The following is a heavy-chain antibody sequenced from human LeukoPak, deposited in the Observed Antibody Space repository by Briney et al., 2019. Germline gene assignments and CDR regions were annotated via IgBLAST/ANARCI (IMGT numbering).Heavy chain of an antibody. J-gene: IGHJ4*02. CDR1: GFTFSSYG. D-gene: IGHD1-26*01. CDR2: IRYDGSNK. Sequence: GGSLRLSCVASGFTFSSYGMHWVRQAPGKGLEWVAFIRYDGSNKYYADSVKGRFTISRDNSKNTLYLQMNSLRAEDTAVYYCAKDSGSLIPVDYWGQGTLVTVSS. CDR3: AKDSGSLIPVDY. V-gene: IGHV3-30*02.